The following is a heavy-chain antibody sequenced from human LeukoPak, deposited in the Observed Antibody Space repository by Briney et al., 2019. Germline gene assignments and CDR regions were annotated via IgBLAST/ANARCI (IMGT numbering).Heavy chain of an antibody. Sequence: GGSLRLSCAASGFIFSSHWMSWVRQAPGKGLEWVANIKKDGSEKGYVDSVKGRFTISRDNAKNSLYLQMNSLRAEDTAVYFCARPYYYSSGSYPYWGQGTLATVSS. CDR1: GFIFSSHW. CDR2: IKKDGSEK. D-gene: IGHD3-10*01. J-gene: IGHJ4*02. CDR3: ARPYYYSSGSYPY. V-gene: IGHV3-7*01.